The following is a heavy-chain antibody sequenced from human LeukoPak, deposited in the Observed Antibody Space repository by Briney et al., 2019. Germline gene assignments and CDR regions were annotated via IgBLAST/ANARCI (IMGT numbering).Heavy chain of an antibody. V-gene: IGHV1-2*02. J-gene: IGHJ4*02. CDR1: GYTFTGSGWY. D-gene: IGHD4-17*01. CDR2: LHPNNGAT. CDR3: ARDGPAQTVDFDY. Sequence: ASVKVSCKASGYTFTGSGWYLYWLRQAPGQGLECVGWLHPNNGATGYAQKFQGRVAMTTDTSISTAYMELSRLRPDDTAIYYRARDGPAQTVDFDYWGQGTLATVSS.